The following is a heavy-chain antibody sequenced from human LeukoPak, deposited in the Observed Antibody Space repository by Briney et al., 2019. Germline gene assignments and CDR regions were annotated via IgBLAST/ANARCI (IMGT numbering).Heavy chain of an antibody. CDR1: GGALTPNY. D-gene: IGHD6-19*01. CDR2: IDHTGST. Sequence: SETLSLTCPVYGGALTPNYYTWIPQPPGKGLEWIGEIDHTGSTNYNPSLKSRVPISVDTSLRVNSVPAADTAVYYCAKSHDPIRSGWYLLYWGQGTLVTISS. V-gene: IGHV4-34*01. J-gene: IGHJ4*02. CDR3: AKSHDPIRSGWYLLY.